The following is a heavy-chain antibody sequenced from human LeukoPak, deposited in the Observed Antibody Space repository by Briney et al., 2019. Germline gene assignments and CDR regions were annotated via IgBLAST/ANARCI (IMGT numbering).Heavy chain of an antibody. CDR2: INPSGGST. Sequence: GASVKVSCKASGYTFTNYYMHWVRQAPGQGLEWMGVINPSGGSTRYAQKFQGRVTMTRDMSTSTVYMELSSLRSEDTAVYYCAKEVPGPDAFDIWGQGTMVTVSS. CDR3: AKEVPGPDAFDI. J-gene: IGHJ3*02. V-gene: IGHV1-46*01. CDR1: GYTFTNYY.